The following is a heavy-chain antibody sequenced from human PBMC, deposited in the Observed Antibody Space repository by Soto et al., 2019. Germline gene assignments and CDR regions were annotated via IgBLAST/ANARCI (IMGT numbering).Heavy chain of an antibody. CDR1: GFTFSNAW. J-gene: IGHJ4*02. Sequence: PGGSLRLSCAASGFTFSNAWMNWVRQAPGKGLEWVGRINSDGSSTSYADSVKGRFTISRDNAKNTLYLQMNSLRAEYTAVYYCARVSGGVVAATQIDYWGQGTLVTVSS. CDR3: ARVSGGVVAATQIDY. D-gene: IGHD2-15*01. V-gene: IGHV3-74*01. CDR2: INSDGSST.